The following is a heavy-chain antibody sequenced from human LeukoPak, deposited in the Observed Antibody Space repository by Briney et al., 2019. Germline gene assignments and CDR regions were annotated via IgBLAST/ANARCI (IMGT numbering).Heavy chain of an antibody. J-gene: IGHJ4*02. CDR2: ISYDGSNK. CDR1: GFTFNSYA. CDR3: ARAQWERPDY. D-gene: IGHD1-26*01. V-gene: IGHV3-30*01. Sequence: GGSLRLSWAASGFTFNSYAMHWVRQAPGKGLEWVAVISYDGSNKYYADSVKGRFTISRDNSKNTLYLQMNSLRAEDTAVYYWARAQWERPDYWGQGTLVTVSS.